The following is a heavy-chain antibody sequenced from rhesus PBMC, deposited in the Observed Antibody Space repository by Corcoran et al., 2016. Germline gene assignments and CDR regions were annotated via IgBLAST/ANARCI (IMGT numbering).Heavy chain of an antibody. V-gene: IGHV4-147*01. Sequence: QVHLQESGPGVMKPSETLSLTCAASGGSIRTFWLVWIRPLPGKGLEWIGHIYGASGNTMYSPSLKSRVTISTDTSKNQFSLKLTSVTAADTAVYYCARWYGSGYGPNFDYWGQGVLVTVSS. CDR2: IYGASGNT. CDR3: ARWYGSGYGPNFDY. D-gene: IGHD3-28*01. CDR1: GGSIRTFW. J-gene: IGHJ4*01.